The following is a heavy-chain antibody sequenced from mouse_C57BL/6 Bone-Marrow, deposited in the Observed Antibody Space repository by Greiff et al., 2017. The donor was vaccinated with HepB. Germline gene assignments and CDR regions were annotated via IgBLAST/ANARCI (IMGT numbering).Heavy chain of an antibody. CDR1: GYTFTDYE. V-gene: IGHV1-15*01. Sequence: QVQLQQSGAELVRPGASVTLSCKASGYTFTDYEMHWVKQTPVHGLEWIGAIDPETGGTAYNQKFKGKAILTADKSSSAAYMELRSLTSEDSAVYYCAGEGFDYWGQGTTLTVSS. CDR2: IDPETGGT. CDR3: AGEGFDY. J-gene: IGHJ2*01.